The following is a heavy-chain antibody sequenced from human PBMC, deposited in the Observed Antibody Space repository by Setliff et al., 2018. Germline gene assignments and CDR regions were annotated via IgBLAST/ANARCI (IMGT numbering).Heavy chain of an antibody. CDR3: ARTCSGSGCYAGLES. J-gene: IGHJ4*02. CDR1: GFTFSSYA. D-gene: IGHD2-15*01. V-gene: IGHV3-23*03. Sequence: PGGSLRLSCAASGFTFSSYAMSWVRQAPGKGLEWVSVIYSGGSSTYYADSVKGRFTISRDNSKNTLYLQMNSLRPEDTAVYYCARTCSGSGCYAGLESWGQGTPVTVSS. CDR2: IYSGGSST.